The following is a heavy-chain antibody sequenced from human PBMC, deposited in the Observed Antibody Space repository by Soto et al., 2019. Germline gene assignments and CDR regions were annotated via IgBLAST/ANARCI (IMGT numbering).Heavy chain of an antibody. CDR2: INPNSGGT. V-gene: IGHV1-2*04. D-gene: IGHD4-17*01. Sequence: ASVKVSCKASGYTFTGYYMHWVRQASGQGLEWMGWINPNSGGTNYAQKFQGWVTMTRDTSISTAYMELSRLRSDDTAVYYCARAAGDYDYYYYGMDVWGQGTTVTVSS. CDR3: ARAAGDYDYYYYGMDV. J-gene: IGHJ6*02. CDR1: GYTFTGYY.